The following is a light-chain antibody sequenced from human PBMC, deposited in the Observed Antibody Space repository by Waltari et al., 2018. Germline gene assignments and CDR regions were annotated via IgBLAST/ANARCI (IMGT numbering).Light chain of an antibody. CDR3: CSYAGSRGEV. J-gene: IGLJ1*01. Sequence: QSALTQPAPVSGSHGQSITIPCTGTSSDVGRYNLVPWYQQHPGTAPKLMIYEGSKRPSGVSNRFSGSKSGNTASLTISGLQAEDEADYYCCSYAGSRGEVFGTGTKVTVL. CDR1: SSDVGRYNL. V-gene: IGLV2-23*01. CDR2: EGS.